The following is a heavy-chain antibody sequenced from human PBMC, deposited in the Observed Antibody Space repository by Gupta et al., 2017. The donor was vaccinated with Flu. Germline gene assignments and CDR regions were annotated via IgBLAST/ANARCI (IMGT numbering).Heavy chain of an antibody. CDR3: ARIPQTYYYDSSGYQWYYYYGMDV. Sequence: QVTLRESGPALVKPTQTLTLTCTFSGFSLSTSGMCVSWIRQPPGKALEWLALIDWDDDKYYSTSLKTRLTISKDTSKNQVVLTMTNMDPVDTATYYCARIPQTYYYDSSGYQWYYYYGMDVWGQGTTVTVSS. J-gene: IGHJ6*02. V-gene: IGHV2-70*01. D-gene: IGHD3-22*01. CDR1: GFSLSTSGMC. CDR2: IDWDDDK.